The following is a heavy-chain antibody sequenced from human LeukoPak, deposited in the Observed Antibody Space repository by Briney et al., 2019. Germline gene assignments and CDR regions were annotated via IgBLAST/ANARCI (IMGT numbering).Heavy chain of an antibody. CDR3: AKDHTIVRGVISHFDY. CDR1: GFTFSDYA. V-gene: IGHV3-23*01. D-gene: IGHD3-10*01. CDR2: ISGSDSST. J-gene: IGHJ4*02. Sequence: PGGSLRLSCAASGFTFSDYAMSWVRQAPGKGLEWVSVISGSDSSTNYADSVKGRSTTSRDNSKNTLYLQLNSLRVEDTAVYYCAKDHTIVRGVISHFDYWGQGALVTVSS.